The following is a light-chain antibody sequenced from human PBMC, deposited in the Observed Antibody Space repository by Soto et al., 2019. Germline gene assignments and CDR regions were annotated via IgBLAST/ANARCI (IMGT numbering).Light chain of an antibody. CDR1: QSLLYNNTYNY. V-gene: IGKV2-28*01. CDR3: MQALQSLT. J-gene: IGKJ5*01. CDR2: FGS. Sequence: ENVMTQSPLTLPVTPGEPASISCRSSQSLLYNNTYNYLDWYVQKPGQSPQLLIYFGSNRAPGVPDRFSGSGSGTDFTLKINRVEAEDVGTYYCMQALQSLTFGQGTRLE.